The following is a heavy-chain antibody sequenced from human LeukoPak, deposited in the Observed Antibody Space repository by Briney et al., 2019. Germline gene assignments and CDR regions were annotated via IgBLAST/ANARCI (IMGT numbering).Heavy chain of an antibody. Sequence: GGSLRLSCAPSGFTLSTYWMTWVRQAPGKGLEWVANIKQDGSEKYYEDSMKGRFTISRDNAKSSLYLQMKSLRAEDTAVYYCVRDVAYDFRNPYRYFQHWGQGTLVTVSS. V-gene: IGHV3-7*01. CDR3: VRDVAYDFRNPYRYFQH. J-gene: IGHJ1*01. CDR1: GFTLSTYW. CDR2: IKQDGSEK. D-gene: IGHD3-3*01.